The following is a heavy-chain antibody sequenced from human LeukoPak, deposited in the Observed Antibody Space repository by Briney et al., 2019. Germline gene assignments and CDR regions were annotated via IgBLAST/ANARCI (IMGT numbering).Heavy chain of an antibody. V-gene: IGHV6-1*01. CDR2: TYYRSKWYN. Sequence: SQTLSLTCAISGDSVSSNSAAWNWIRQSPSRGLEWLGRTYYRSKWYNYYAVSVKSRITISPDTSKNQFSLQMNSVTPEDTAVYYCARTQDITVPGTVAFDIWGQGTMVTVSS. CDR1: GDSVSSNSAA. D-gene: IGHD6-19*01. CDR3: ARTQDITVPGTVAFDI. J-gene: IGHJ3*02.